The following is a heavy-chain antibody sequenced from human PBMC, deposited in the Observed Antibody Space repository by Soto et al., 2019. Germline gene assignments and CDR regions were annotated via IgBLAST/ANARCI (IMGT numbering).Heavy chain of an antibody. D-gene: IGHD6-13*01. Sequence: ASVKVSCKASGGTFSSYAISWVRQAPGQRLEWMGWINAGNGNTKYSQKFQGRVTITRDTSASTAYMELSSLRSEDTAVYYCARSQGYSSSWYEFPHYYGMDVWGQGTTVTVSS. V-gene: IGHV1-3*01. CDR2: INAGNGNT. CDR3: ARSQGYSSSWYEFPHYYGMDV. J-gene: IGHJ6*02. CDR1: GGTFSSYA.